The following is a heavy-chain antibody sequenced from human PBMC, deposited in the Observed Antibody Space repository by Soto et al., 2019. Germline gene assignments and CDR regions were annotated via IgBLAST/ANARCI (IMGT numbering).Heavy chain of an antibody. D-gene: IGHD3-10*01. V-gene: IGHV4-34*01. CDR2: ISPSGTT. CDR3: ATSFWFGAQPEI. J-gene: IGHJ1*01. Sequence: QVHLEQWGAGLLKPSETLSLSCGVSGGSFSENYWTWFRQPPGKGLVWIGEISPSGTTKYVPSLKSRITISKATSKHQFSLKVTSVAAADTAVYFCATSFWFGAQPEIWGQGTLVTVSS. CDR1: GGSFSENY.